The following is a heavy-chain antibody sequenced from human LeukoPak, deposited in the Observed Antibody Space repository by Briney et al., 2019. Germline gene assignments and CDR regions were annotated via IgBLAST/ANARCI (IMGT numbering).Heavy chain of an antibody. CDR1: GFTFSSYA. Sequence: GGSLRLSCAASGFTFSSYAMSWVRQAPGKGLEWVSAISGSGGSTYYADSVKGRFTISRDNSKNTLYLQMNSLRAEDTAVYYCAKDLPAFIVVVPAAVFDDWGQGTLVTVSS. CDR2: ISGSGGST. D-gene: IGHD2-2*01. V-gene: IGHV3-23*01. J-gene: IGHJ4*02. CDR3: AKDLPAFIVVVPAAVFDD.